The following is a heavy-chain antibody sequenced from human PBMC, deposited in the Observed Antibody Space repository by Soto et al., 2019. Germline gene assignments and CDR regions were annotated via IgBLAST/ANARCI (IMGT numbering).Heavy chain of an antibody. CDR1: GFPFSNYA. CDR2: FSSGGGGT. CDR3: TKANRYCSGANCFTFDY. J-gene: IGHJ4*02. D-gene: IGHD2-15*01. V-gene: IGHV3-23*01. Sequence: GGSMRLSCTASGFPFSNYAMSWVRQAPGKGLEWVSTFSSGGGGTYYADSVKGRFTISRDNSKNTLSLQMNSLRAEDTAVYYCTKANRYCSGANCFTFDYWGLGTLVTVSS.